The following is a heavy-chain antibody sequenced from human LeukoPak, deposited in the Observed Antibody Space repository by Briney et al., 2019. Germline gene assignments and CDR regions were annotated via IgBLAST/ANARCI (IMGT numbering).Heavy chain of an antibody. J-gene: IGHJ4*02. Sequence: SGGSLRLSCATSGFSFSSYAMSWVRQAPGKGLEWVSAMSSGDDGRYYAASVRGRFTICRDTSRSTLYLQMNSLRAEDAAVYYCAKAQVTSCRGAFCYPFDYWGQGTLVTVSS. CDR2: MSSGDDGR. CDR1: GFSFSSYA. D-gene: IGHD2-15*01. CDR3: AKAQVTSCRGAFCYPFDY. V-gene: IGHV3-23*01.